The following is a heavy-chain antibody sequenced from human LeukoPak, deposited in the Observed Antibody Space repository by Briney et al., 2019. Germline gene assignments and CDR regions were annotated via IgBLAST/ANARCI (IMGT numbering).Heavy chain of an antibody. Sequence: PSETLSLTCTVSGGSISSFYWTWIRQPPGQGLEWIAYIHSSGYTNYNPSLKSWVTISVDTSKNQFSLKVTSVTAADTAVYYCAKRQGPNSGSYDYFDPWGQGTLVTVSS. V-gene: IGHV4-4*09. CDR1: GGSISSFY. CDR3: AKRQGPNSGSYDYFDP. CDR2: IHSSGYT. J-gene: IGHJ5*02. D-gene: IGHD1-26*01.